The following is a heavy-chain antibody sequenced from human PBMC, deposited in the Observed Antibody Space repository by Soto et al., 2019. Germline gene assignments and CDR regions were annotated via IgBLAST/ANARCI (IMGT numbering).Heavy chain of an antibody. V-gene: IGHV1-69*13. CDR2: IIPIFGTA. CDR3: AMYSSREGLAFDY. Sequence: GASVKVSCKASGGTFSSYAISWVRQAPGQGLEWMGGIIPIFGTANYAQKFQGRVTITADESTSTAYMELSSLRSEDTAVYYCAMYSSREGLAFDYWGQGTLVTVSS. J-gene: IGHJ4*02. D-gene: IGHD6-13*01. CDR1: GGTFSSYA.